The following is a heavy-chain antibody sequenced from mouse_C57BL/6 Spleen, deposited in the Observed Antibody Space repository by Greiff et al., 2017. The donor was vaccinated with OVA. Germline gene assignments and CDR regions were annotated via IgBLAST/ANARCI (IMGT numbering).Heavy chain of an antibody. CDR3: AKTPLLRSYAMDY. D-gene: IGHD1-1*01. CDR2: INPYNGGT. CDR1: GYTFTDYY. Sequence: VQLQQSGPVLVKPGASVKMSCKASGYTFTDYYMNWVKQSHGKSLEWIGVINPYNGGTSYNQKFKGKATLTVDKSSSTAYMELNSLTSEDSAVYYCAKTPLLRSYAMDYWGQGTSVTVSS. V-gene: IGHV1-19*01. J-gene: IGHJ4*01.